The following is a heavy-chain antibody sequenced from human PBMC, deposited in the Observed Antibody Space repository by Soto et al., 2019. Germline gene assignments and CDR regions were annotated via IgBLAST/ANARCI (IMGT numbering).Heavy chain of an antibody. CDR1: GFSFDRYA. D-gene: IGHD6-13*01. Sequence: GGSLRLSCTASGFSFDRYAMHWVRQVPGKGLEWVAGLNWRGDNIAYADSVKGRFTISRDNAKNSLFLQMDSLRPEDTALYYCAKDRYDPRWYEVAIDYWGHGTPVTVSS. CDR2: LNWRGDNI. J-gene: IGHJ4*01. CDR3: AKDRYDPRWYEVAIDY. V-gene: IGHV3-9*01.